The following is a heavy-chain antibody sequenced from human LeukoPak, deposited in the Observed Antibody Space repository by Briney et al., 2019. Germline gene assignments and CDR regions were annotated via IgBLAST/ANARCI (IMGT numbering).Heavy chain of an antibody. CDR2: INSDGSST. J-gene: IGHJ4*02. CDR1: GFTFSSYW. V-gene: IGHV3-74*01. D-gene: IGHD2-21*02. CDR3: ARGGEGGGDSFCDY. Sequence: GGSLRLSCAASGFTFSSYWMHWVRQAPGKGLVWFSRINSDGSSTSYADSVKARFTISRDNAKNTLYLQMNSLTAEDTAVYSCARGGEGGGDSFCDYWGQGTLVTVSS.